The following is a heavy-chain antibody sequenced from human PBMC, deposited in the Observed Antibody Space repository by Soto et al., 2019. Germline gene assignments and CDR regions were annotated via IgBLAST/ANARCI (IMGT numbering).Heavy chain of an antibody. CDR1: GFTFDDYA. V-gene: IGHV3-9*01. D-gene: IGHD2-15*01. Sequence: EVQLVESGGGLVQPGRSLRLSCAASGFTFDDYAMHWVRQAPGKGLEWVSGISWNSGSIGYADSVKGRFTISRDNAKNYLYLQMNSLRAEDTALYYCAKDGFYCSGGSCEKHYYYYMDVWGKGTTVTVSS. CDR2: ISWNSGSI. CDR3: AKDGFYCSGGSCEKHYYYYMDV. J-gene: IGHJ6*03.